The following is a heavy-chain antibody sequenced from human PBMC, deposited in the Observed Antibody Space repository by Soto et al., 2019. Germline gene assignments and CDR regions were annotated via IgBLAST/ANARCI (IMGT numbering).Heavy chain of an antibody. CDR1: GLTFRDFG. V-gene: IGHV3-33*01. D-gene: IGHD3-22*01. Sequence: QVQLVESGGGVVQPGTSLRLSCAASGLTFRDFGMNWVRQAPGKGLEWVAVIWFDGTKEYYADSVRGRFTISRDNSKNTLCLQMNNLRTEDTAVYYCEAANYDSSGFYGNYWGQGSLVTVSS. J-gene: IGHJ4*02. CDR3: EAANYDSSGFYGNY. CDR2: IWFDGTKE.